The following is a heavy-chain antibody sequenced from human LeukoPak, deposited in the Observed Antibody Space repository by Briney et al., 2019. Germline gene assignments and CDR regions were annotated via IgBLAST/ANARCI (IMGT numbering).Heavy chain of an antibody. Sequence: PGGSLRLSCAASGFTFSSYAMNWVRQAPGKGLEWVSSISGSSSYIYYGDSVKGRFTISRDNAKNSLYLQMNSLRAEDTAVYYCAREDSPHSALDYWGQGTLVTVSS. V-gene: IGHV3-21*06. J-gene: IGHJ4*02. CDR3: AREDSPHSALDY. D-gene: IGHD2-15*01. CDR2: ISGSSSYI. CDR1: GFTFSSYA.